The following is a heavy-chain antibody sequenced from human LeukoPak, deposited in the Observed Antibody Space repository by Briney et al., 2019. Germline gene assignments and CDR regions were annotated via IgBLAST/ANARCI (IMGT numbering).Heavy chain of an antibody. V-gene: IGHV3-11*04. CDR3: ARSYYYGSGSYFALDY. CDR2: ISRSGSTK. D-gene: IGHD3-10*01. Sequence: GGSLRLSCAASGFTFSDYNMRWIRQAPGKGLEWVSSISRSGSTKYYADSVKGRFTISRDNAKNSLFLQMNSLRAEDTAVYYCARSYYYGSGSYFALDYWGQGTLVTVSS. CDR1: GFTFSDYN. J-gene: IGHJ4*02.